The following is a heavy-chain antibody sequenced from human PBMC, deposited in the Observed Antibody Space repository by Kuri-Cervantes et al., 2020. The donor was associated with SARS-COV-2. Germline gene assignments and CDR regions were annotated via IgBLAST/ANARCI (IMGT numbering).Heavy chain of an antibody. CDR2: MNPNSGNT. J-gene: IGHJ6*02. V-gene: IGHV1-8*01. CDR1: GYTFTSYD. Sequence: ASVKVSCKASGYTFTSYDINWVRQATGQGLEWMGWMNPNSGNTGYAQKFQGRVTMTRNTSISTAYMELSSLRAEDTALYYCAKDGSGWGYYYYGMDVWGQGTTVTVSS. CDR3: AKDGSGWGYYYYGMDV. D-gene: IGHD6-19*01.